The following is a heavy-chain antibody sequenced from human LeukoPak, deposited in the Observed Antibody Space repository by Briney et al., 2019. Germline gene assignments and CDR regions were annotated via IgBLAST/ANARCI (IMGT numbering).Heavy chain of an antibody. Sequence: GASVKVFCKASGYTFTGYYMHWVRQAPGQGLEWMGWINPNSGGTNYAQKFQGRVTMTRDTSISTAYMELSRLRSDDTAVYYCARAGSSTSLRPSAFDYWGQGTLVTVSS. CDR2: INPNSGGT. CDR1: GYTFTGYY. CDR3: ARAGSSTSLRPSAFDY. D-gene: IGHD2-2*01. J-gene: IGHJ4*02. V-gene: IGHV1-2*02.